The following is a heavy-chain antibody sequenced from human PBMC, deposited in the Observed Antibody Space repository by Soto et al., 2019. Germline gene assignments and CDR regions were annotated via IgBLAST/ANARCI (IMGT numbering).Heavy chain of an antibody. CDR1: GCTFTSSA. D-gene: IGHD2-8*01. CDR3: AADATAWQQMVPHDY. Sequence: ASVKVSCKASGCTFTSSAFQWVRQARGQRLERIGWIAVGSGYTNYAQRFQDRVTLTRDMSTATTYMELSRLTSEDTAIYYCAADATAWQQMVPHDYWGQGTIVTVXS. J-gene: IGHJ4*02. CDR2: IAVGSGYT. V-gene: IGHV1-58*01.